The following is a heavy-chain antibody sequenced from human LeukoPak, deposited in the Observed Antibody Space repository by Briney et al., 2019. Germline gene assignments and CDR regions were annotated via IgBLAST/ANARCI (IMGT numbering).Heavy chain of an antibody. CDR2: ISSSSSYI. V-gene: IGHV3-21*01. CDR1: GFTFSSYS. D-gene: IGHD5-12*01. J-gene: IGHJ4*02. CDR3: ARAPIVATILYYFDY. Sequence: GGSLRLSCAASGFTFSSYSMNWVRQAPGKGLEWVSSISSSSSYIYYADSVKGRFTISRDNAKNSLYLQMNSLRAEDTAVYYCARAPIVATILYYFDYWGQGTLVTVSS.